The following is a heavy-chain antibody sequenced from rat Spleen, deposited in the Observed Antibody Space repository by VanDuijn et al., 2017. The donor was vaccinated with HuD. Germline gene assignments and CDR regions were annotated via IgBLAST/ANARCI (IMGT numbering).Heavy chain of an antibody. CDR2: ISTSGSRT. D-gene: IGHD1-12*02. CDR3: ARRDGGGFAY. Sequence: EVQLVESGGGSVQPGRSMKLSCVASGFTFNNYWMTWIRQAPKKGLEWVATISTSGSRTYYPDTVKGRFVISKDNAKNTGYLQMNNLRSEDTAMYYCARRDGGGFAYWGQGVMVTVSS. CDR1: GFTFNNYW. V-gene: IGHV5-31*01. J-gene: IGHJ2*01.